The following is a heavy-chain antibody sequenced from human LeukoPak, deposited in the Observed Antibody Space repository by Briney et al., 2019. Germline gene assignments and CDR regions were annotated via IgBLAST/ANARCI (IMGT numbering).Heavy chain of an antibody. Sequence: GGSLRLSCAASGFTFSSYWMSWVRQPPGKGLEWVANIKQGGSEKYYVDSVKGRFTISRDNAKNSLYLQMNSLRAEDTAVYYCARSSPERYCGGDCYPYDYWGQGTLVTVSS. V-gene: IGHV3-7*01. CDR3: ARSSPERYCGGDCYPYDY. CDR2: IKQGGSEK. CDR1: GFTFSSYW. J-gene: IGHJ4*02. D-gene: IGHD2-21*02.